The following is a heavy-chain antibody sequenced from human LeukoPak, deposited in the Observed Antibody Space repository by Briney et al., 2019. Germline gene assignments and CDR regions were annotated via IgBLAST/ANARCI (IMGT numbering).Heavy chain of an antibody. CDR3: ASWTPYYYYMDV. CDR2: IYYSGST. J-gene: IGHJ6*03. V-gene: IGHV4-59*01. D-gene: IGHD3/OR15-3a*01. Sequence: PSETLSLTCGVYGGSFSGYYWSWIRQPPGKGLEWIGYIYYSGSTNYNPSLKSRVTISVDTSKNQFSLKLSSVTAADTAVYYCASWTPYYYYMDVWGKGTTVTVSS. CDR1: GGSFSGYY.